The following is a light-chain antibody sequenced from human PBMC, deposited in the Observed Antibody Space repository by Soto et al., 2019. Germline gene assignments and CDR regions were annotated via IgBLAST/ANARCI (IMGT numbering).Light chain of an antibody. V-gene: IGKV3-11*01. CDR3: QPRSHFPLT. Sequence: EIVLTQSPATLSLSPGERATLSCRASQSVSSYLDWYQQKPGQAPRLLIYDASNRATGIPARFSGSGSGTDVDLTISSLEPEDFEVYYCQPRSHFPLTIGGGTKVKIK. CDR2: DAS. J-gene: IGKJ4*01. CDR1: QSVSSY.